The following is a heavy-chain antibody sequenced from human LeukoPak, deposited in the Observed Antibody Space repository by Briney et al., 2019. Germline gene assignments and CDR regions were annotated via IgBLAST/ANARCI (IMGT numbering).Heavy chain of an antibody. D-gene: IGHD1-14*01. V-gene: IGHV4-30-2*01. CDR1: GGSISSGGYS. Sequence: SQTLSLTCAVTGGSISSGGYSWSWVRQPPGKGLEWIGYIYDTGTTYYNPSLKSRVTISVDRSKNQFSLKLDSVTAADTAVYYCARYRFYFDYWGQGILVTVSS. J-gene: IGHJ4*02. CDR2: IYDTGTT. CDR3: ARYRFYFDY.